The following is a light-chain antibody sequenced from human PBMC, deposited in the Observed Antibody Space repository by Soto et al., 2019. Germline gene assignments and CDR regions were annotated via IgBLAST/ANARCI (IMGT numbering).Light chain of an antibody. V-gene: IGKV3-20*01. J-gene: IGKJ5*01. CDR3: QYYGNSRIT. CDR1: QSSRSNY. CDR2: AAS. Sequence: EIVLTQSPGTLSLSPGERASLSFETSQSSRSNYIAWYQQKHGQDPSLLMYAASNRATGIPDRLSGSGSKTDCTLTINRLEPEDFAVYYCQYYGNSRITFGQGTRLEI.